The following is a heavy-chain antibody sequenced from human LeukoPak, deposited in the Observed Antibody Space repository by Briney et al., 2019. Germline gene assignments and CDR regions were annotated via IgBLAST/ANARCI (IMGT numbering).Heavy chain of an antibody. D-gene: IGHD6-6*01. J-gene: IGHJ4*02. CDR1: GGSISSSSYY. V-gene: IGHV4-39*01. CDR3: ARRTLAQLVFYFDC. CDR2: IYYSGST. Sequence: SETLSLTCSVSGGSISSSSYYWGWIRQPPGKGLEWIGSIYYSGSTYYNPSLKSRVTISVDTSKKQFSLKLSSVTAADTAVYYCARRTLAQLVFYFDCWGQGTLVTVSS.